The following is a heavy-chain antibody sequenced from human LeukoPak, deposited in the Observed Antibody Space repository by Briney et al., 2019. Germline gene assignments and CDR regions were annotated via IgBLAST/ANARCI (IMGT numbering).Heavy chain of an antibody. D-gene: IGHD5-12*01. CDR1: GYTFTGYY. J-gene: IGHJ4*02. CDR2: INPNSDGT. CDR3: AREGYSGYDYNY. Sequence: GASVKVSCKASGYTFTGYYMHWVRQAPGQGLEWMGWINPNSDGTNYAQKFQGRVTMTRDTSISTAYMELSRLRSDDTAVYYCAREGYSGYDYNYWGQGTLVTVSS. V-gene: IGHV1-2*02.